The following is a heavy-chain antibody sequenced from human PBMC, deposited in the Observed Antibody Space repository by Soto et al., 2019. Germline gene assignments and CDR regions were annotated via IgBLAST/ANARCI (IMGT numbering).Heavy chain of an antibody. Sequence: ASVKVSCKASGHTFTAHYVYWVRQVPGQGLEWMGWINPNSGDTKFAQKFQGRVTMTSDTPTSTAYMELRRLRSDDTAVYYCASESDTLMVAWEDGMDVWGQGTTVTVSS. D-gene: IGHD1-26*01. CDR1: GHTFTAHY. CDR2: INPNSGDT. CDR3: ASESDTLMVAWEDGMDV. V-gene: IGHV1-2*02. J-gene: IGHJ6*02.